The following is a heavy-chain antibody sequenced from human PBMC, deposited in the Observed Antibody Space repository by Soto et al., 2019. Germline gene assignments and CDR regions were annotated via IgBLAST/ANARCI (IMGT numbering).Heavy chain of an antibody. CDR3: ARDQNGWGNYYTRYFDS. D-gene: IGHD3-10*01. Sequence: TSETLSLTCAVSGGSINSRYWWSWVRQSPGKGLEWIGEIYHSGSTNYNPSLKSRVTISVDKSKNQFSLNLSSVTAADTAVYYCARDQNGWGNYYTRYFDSGGREPLVTVSS. CDR2: IYHSGST. J-gene: IGHJ4*02. V-gene: IGHV4-4*02. CDR1: GGSINSRYW.